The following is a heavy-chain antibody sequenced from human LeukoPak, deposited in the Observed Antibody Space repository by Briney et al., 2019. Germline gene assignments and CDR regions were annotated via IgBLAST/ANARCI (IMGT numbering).Heavy chain of an antibody. D-gene: IGHD3-16*02. J-gene: IGHJ4*02. CDR3: ARVVITLGGIIGNYDF. V-gene: IGHV1-18*01. CDR2: ISAYNGNP. CDR1: GYRFPSYG. Sequence: ASVKVSCKASGYRFPSYGITWVRQAPGQGLEWMGWISAYNGNPKYAQKLQGRITMTTDTSTTTAYMELRSLRSDDTAVYYCARVVITLGGIIGNYDFWGQGTLVTVST.